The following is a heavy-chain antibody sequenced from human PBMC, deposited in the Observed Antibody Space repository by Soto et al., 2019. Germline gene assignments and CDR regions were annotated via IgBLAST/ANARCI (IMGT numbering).Heavy chain of an antibody. J-gene: IGHJ3*02. D-gene: IGHD3-16*02. V-gene: IGHV4-59*01. CDR1: GGSISSYY. Sequence: SEALSLTCTVSGGSISSYYWSWIRQPPGKGLEWLGYIYYSGSTNYNPSLKSRVTISVDTSKNQFSLKLSSVTAADTAVYYCAIRTIYYDYVWGSYRPDAFDIWGQGTMVT. CDR2: IYYSGST. CDR3: AIRTIYYDYVWGSYRPDAFDI.